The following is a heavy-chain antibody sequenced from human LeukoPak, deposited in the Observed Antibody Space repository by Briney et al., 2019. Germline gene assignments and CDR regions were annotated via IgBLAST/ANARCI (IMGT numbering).Heavy chain of an antibody. CDR3: ARDSLPDYYTSGSQNPADY. J-gene: IGHJ4*02. Sequence: ASVNVSCKASGYTFTSYGNSWVRQAPGHGLEWIGWISAYNGNTNYPQKLQGRVTMPTDKSTSTAYVELRSLTSDDPAVYYCARDSLPDYYTSGSQNPADYWGQGTVVTVSS. CDR1: GYTFTSYG. V-gene: IGHV1-18*01. D-gene: IGHD3-10*01. CDR2: ISAYNGNT.